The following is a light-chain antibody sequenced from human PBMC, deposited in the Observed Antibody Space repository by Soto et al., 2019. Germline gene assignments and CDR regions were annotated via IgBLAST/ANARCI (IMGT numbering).Light chain of an antibody. CDR3: QQRSNWRGT. CDR1: QSVSSD. V-gene: IGKV3-11*01. Sequence: EIVMTQSPATLSMFPGERATLSCRASQSVSSDLAWYQQKPGQAPRLLIYGAFTRATGVPARFSGSGSGTDFTLTISSLEPEDFAVYYCQQRSNWRGTFGQGTRLEI. J-gene: IGKJ5*01. CDR2: GAF.